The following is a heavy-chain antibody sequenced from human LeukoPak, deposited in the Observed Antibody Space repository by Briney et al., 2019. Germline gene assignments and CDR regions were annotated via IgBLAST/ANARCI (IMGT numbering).Heavy chain of an antibody. J-gene: IGHJ4*02. CDR3: ARGRQRGYSYGMTSFDY. D-gene: IGHD5-18*01. V-gene: IGHV4-34*01. CDR2: INHSGST. CDR1: GGSFSGYY. Sequence: SETLSLTCAVYGGSFSGYYWSWIRQPPGKGLEWLGEINHSGSTNYNPSLKSRVTISVDTSKNQFSLKLSSVTAADTAVYYCARGRQRGYSYGMTSFDYWGQGTLVTVSS.